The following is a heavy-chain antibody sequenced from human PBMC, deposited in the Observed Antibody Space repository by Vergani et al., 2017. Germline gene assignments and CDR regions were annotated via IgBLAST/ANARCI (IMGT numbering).Heavy chain of an antibody. Sequence: EGQLVESGGDWVQRGGSLRLSCAASGFISSSYWMSWVRQAPGKGLEWVANVNQDGSEKYYVDSVRGRFTIARDNAKNSLYLQMNSLRAEDTAVYYFARDAGYSSGWYLDWFDPWGQGTLVTVSS. CDR2: VNQDGSEK. CDR1: GFISSSYW. J-gene: IGHJ5*02. CDR3: ARDAGYSSGWYLDWFDP. D-gene: IGHD6-19*01. V-gene: IGHV3-7*01.